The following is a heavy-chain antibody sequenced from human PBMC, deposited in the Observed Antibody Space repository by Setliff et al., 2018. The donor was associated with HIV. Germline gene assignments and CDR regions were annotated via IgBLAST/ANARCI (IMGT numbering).Heavy chain of an antibody. V-gene: IGHV1-18*01. CDR1: GYTFTTYG. CDR2: ISTYSDET. D-gene: IGHD6-13*01. J-gene: IGHJ6*02. CDR3: ASSWSRIRYYGMDV. Sequence: GASVKVSCKPSGYTFTTYGLNWVRQAPGQGLEWMGWISTYSDETSYAQNLQGRVTMTTDTSTSTAYMELRSLRSEDTAVYYCASSWSRIRYYGMDVWGQGTTVTVSS.